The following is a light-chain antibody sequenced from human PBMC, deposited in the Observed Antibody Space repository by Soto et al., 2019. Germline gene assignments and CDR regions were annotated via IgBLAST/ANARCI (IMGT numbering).Light chain of an antibody. CDR2: DAS. CDR1: QSVSSD. CDR3: QQRRSWPPIT. J-gene: IGKJ5*01. Sequence: EIVLTQSPATLSLSPGERATLSCRASQSVSSDLAWYQQKPGQSPRLLIYDASNRATGIPARFSGSGSGTDFTLTISSLEPDDFAVYYCQQRRSWPPITFGQGTRLQIK. V-gene: IGKV3-11*01.